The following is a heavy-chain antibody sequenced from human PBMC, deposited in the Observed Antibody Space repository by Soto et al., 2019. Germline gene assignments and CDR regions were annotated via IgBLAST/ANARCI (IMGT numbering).Heavy chain of an antibody. V-gene: IGHV6-1*01. CDR3: ARELKLRYYGMDA. CDR1: GESVPSTRDA. CDR2: TYYRSKWYN. J-gene: IGHJ6*02. Sequence: PSQTLSLTYASSGESVPSTRDASNWFRQSLSRGLEWLGRTYYRSKWYNDYAVSVKSRIAINPDTSKNQFSLQLNSVTPEDSAVYYCARELKLRYYGMDAWGQGNTVTVSS. D-gene: IGHD1-7*01.